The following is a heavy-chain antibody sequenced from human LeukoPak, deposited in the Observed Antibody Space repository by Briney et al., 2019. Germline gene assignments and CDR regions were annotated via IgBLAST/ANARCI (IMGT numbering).Heavy chain of an antibody. Sequence: GGSLRLSCAASGFTFSSYSMNWVRQAPGKGLEWVSYISISSSTIYYADSVKGRFTISRDNAKNSLYLQMNSLRAEDTAVYYCARAPKYSSGWYYYYGMDVWGQGTTVTVSS. CDR2: ISISSSTI. D-gene: IGHD6-19*01. J-gene: IGHJ6*02. V-gene: IGHV3-48*01. CDR3: ARAPKYSSGWYYYYGMDV. CDR1: GFTFSSYS.